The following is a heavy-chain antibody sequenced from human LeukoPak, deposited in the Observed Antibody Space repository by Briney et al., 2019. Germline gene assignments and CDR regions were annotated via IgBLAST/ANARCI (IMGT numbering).Heavy chain of an antibody. V-gene: IGHV5-51*01. CDR2: IYPGDADI. CDR3: ARRDSSGYSFDS. Sequence: GESLKISCNGSGYSFSIYWIAWVRQMPGKGLEWMGNIYPGDADIGYSPSFQGQVTFSADKSISTAYLQWSSLKASDTAMYYCARRDSSGYSFDSWGQGTLVTVSS. CDR1: GYSFSIYW. J-gene: IGHJ5*01. D-gene: IGHD3-22*01.